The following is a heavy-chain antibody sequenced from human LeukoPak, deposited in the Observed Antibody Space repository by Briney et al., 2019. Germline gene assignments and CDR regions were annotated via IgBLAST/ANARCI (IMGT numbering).Heavy chain of an antibody. CDR2: IYYRGNT. Sequence: SETLSLTCTVSGGSISSYYWSWIRQPPGKGLEWVGYIYYRGNTNYNPSLKSRVTISVDTSKNQFSLKLSSVTAADTAVYYCARVRYSSGWYPFDYWGQGTRVTVSS. V-gene: IGHV4-59*01. D-gene: IGHD6-19*01. CDR1: GGSISSYY. CDR3: ARVRYSSGWYPFDY. J-gene: IGHJ4*02.